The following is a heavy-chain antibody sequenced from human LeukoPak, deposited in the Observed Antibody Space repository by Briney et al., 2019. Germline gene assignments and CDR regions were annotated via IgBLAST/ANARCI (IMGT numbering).Heavy chain of an antibody. V-gene: IGHV3-23*01. J-gene: IGHJ4*02. CDR3: AKLDGGYSSGWYDY. D-gene: IGHD6-19*01. Sequence: GGTLRLSCAASGFTFSSYAMSWVRQAPGKGLEWVSAISGSGGSTYYADSVKGRFTISRDNSKNTLYLQMNSLRAEDTAVYYCAKLDGGYSSGWYDYWGQGTLVTVSS. CDR2: ISGSGGST. CDR1: GFTFSSYA.